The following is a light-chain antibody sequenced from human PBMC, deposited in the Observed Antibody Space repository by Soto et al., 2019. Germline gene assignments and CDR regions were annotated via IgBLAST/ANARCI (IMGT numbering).Light chain of an antibody. CDR3: QHYNNWPRT. J-gene: IGKJ1*01. CDR2: GAS. Sequence: EIVMTQSPATLSVSPGARATVSCRASQSVSSNLAWYQQKPGQAPRLLIYGASTRATGIPARFSGSGSGTEFTLTISSLQSEDFAIYYCQHYNNWPRTFGQGTKV. CDR1: QSVSSN. V-gene: IGKV3-15*01.